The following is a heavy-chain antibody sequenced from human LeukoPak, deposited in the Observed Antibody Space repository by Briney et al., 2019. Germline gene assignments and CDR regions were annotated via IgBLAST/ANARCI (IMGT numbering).Heavy chain of an antibody. D-gene: IGHD4-17*01. V-gene: IGHV4-59*01. CDR2: IYYSGST. Sequence: SETLSLTCTVSGGSISSYYWSWIRQPPGKGLEWIGYIYYSGSTNYNPSLKSRATISVDTSKNQFSLKLSSVTAADTAVYYCARVRAYGDYVWIDYWGQGTLVTVSS. CDR3: ARVRAYGDYVWIDY. CDR1: GGSISSYY. J-gene: IGHJ4*02.